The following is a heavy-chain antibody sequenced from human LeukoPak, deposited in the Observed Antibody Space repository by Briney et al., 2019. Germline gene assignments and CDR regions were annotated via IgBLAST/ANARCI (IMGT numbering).Heavy chain of an antibody. J-gene: IGHJ6*02. D-gene: IGHD7-27*01. CDR1: GYTFSSYT. V-gene: IGHV7-4-1*02. CDR3: ATLGLGIGKTPYYYYGMDV. Sequence: GASVKVSCKASGYTFSSYTMDWVRQAPGQGLEWMGWINTNTGNPTYAQDYTGRFVFSLDTSVSTTNLQISRLKAEDTAVYYCATLGLGIGKTPYYYYGMDVWGQGTTVTVSS. CDR2: INTNTGNP.